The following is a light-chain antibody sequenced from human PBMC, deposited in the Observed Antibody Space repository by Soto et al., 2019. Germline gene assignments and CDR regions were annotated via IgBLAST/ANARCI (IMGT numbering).Light chain of an antibody. CDR1: QSVSSY. CDR3: QQRSNWPSIT. V-gene: IGKV3-11*01. Sequence: EIVLTQSPGTLSLSPGERATLSCRASQSVSSYLAWYQQKPGQAPRLLIYDASNRATGIPARFSGSGSGTDFALTISSLEPEDSAVYYCQQRSNWPSITFGQGTRLEIK. J-gene: IGKJ5*01. CDR2: DAS.